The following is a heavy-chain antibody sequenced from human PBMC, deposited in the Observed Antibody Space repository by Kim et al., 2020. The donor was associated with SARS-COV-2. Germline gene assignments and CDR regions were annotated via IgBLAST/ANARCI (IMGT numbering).Heavy chain of an antibody. D-gene: IGHD3-22*01. Sequence: GESLKISCAASGFTFSSYSMNWVRQAPGKGLEWVSSISSSSSYIYYADSVKGRFTISRDNAKNSLYLQMNSLRAEDTAVYYCARVAYYYDSSGYYDQGGMDVRGQGTTVTVSS. CDR3: ARVAYYYDSSGYYDQGGMDV. CDR2: ISSSSSYI. J-gene: IGHJ6*02. V-gene: IGHV3-21*01. CDR1: GFTFSSYS.